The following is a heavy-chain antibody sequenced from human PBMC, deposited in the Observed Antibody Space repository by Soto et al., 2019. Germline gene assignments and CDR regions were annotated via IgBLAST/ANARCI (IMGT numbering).Heavy chain of an antibody. CDR3: ARPSGSYGDYAWSLKY. V-gene: IGHV1-18*01. Sequence: QVQLVQSGAEVKKPGASVKVSCTASGYPFTGYSVGWVRQAPGQGLEWMGWISAYSCDTYYAQRFQDRLSMTTDASTSTAYMELRSLRSDDTAVYYCARPSGSYGDYAWSLKYWGQGTLVTVSS. D-gene: IGHD4-17*01. CDR2: ISAYSCDT. CDR1: GYPFTGYS. J-gene: IGHJ4*02.